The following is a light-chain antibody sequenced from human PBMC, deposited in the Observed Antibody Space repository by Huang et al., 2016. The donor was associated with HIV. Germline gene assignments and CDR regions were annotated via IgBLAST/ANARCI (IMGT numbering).Light chain of an antibody. V-gene: IGKV4-1*01. CDR1: QSLLSSSTNKNY. Sequence: DILLTQSPDSLAVSLGETATLTCRSSQSLLSSSTNKNYLAWFQQRTGQPPKLLVFWASSREAGIPDRFTGGGSGTQFALTISNVKTEDVAIYYCQQYYKSPQTFGPGTRVEI. J-gene: IGKJ1*01. CDR2: WAS. CDR3: QQYYKSPQT.